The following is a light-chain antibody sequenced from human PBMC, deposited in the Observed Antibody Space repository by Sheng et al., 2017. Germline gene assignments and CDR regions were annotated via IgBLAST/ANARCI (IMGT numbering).Light chain of an antibody. CDR2: ETS. J-gene: IGKJ5*01. Sequence: DIQLTQSPSTLSASVGDRLTITFRASQSVSFWLAWYQLKSGKAPKLLIYETSILEDGVPSRFSGSTFGTEFTLTISSLQPEDFATYYCLQHNSYPFTFGQGTRLEIK. V-gene: IGKV1-5*03. CDR1: QSVSFW. CDR3: LQHNSYPFT.